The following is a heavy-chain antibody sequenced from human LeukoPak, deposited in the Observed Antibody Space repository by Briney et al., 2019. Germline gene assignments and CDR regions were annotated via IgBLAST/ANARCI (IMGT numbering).Heavy chain of an antibody. CDR2: IYSGGGT. CDR1: GFTVSSSY. CDR3: ARDLYGASGYFQH. Sequence: GSLRLSCAASGFTVSSSYMSWVRQAPGKGLEWVSVIYSGGGTYYADSVKGRFTISRDNSKNTLYLQMNSLRAEDTAVYYCARDLYGASGYFQHWGQGTLVTVSS. J-gene: IGHJ1*01. D-gene: IGHD4-17*01. V-gene: IGHV3-53*01.